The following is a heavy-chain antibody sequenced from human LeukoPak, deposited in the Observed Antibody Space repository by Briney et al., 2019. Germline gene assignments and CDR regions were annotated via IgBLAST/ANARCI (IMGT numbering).Heavy chain of an antibody. CDR3: ARGIITRTTLDY. Sequence: GGSLRLSCAASGFTVSSNYMSWVRQAPGKGLEWVSVIYSGGSTYYADSVKGRFTISRDNSKNTLYLQMNSLRAEDTAVYYCARGIITRTTLDYWGQGTLVTVSS. CDR1: GFTVSSNY. D-gene: IGHD1-7*01. V-gene: IGHV3-66*02. CDR2: IYSGGST. J-gene: IGHJ4*02.